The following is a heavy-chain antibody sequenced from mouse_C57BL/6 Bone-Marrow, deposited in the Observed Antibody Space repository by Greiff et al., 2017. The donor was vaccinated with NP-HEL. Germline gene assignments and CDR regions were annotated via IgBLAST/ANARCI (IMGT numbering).Heavy chain of an antibody. D-gene: IGHD1-1*01. J-gene: IGHJ1*03. CDR1: GYTFTDYY. V-gene: IGHV1-76*01. Sequence: QVQLQQSGAELVRPGASVKLSCKASGYTFTDYYINWVKQRPGQGLEWIARIYPGSGNTYYNEKFKGKATLTAEKSSSTAYMQLSSLTSEDSAVYICARGSRGPNWYFDVWGTGTTVTVSS. CDR3: ARGSRGPNWYFDV. CDR2: IYPGSGNT.